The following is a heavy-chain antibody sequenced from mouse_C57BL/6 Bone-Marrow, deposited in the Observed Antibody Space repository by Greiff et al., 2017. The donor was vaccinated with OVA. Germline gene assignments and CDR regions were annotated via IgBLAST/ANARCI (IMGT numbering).Heavy chain of an antibody. V-gene: IGHV1-18*01. CDR1: GYTFTDYN. Sequence: EVKLMESGPELVKPGASVKIPCKASGYTFTDYNMDWVKQSHGKSLEWIGDINPNNGGTIYNQKFKGKATLTVDKSSSTAYMELRSLTSEDTAVYYCARKGDAMDYWGQGTSVTVAS. J-gene: IGHJ4*01. CDR3: ARKGDAMDY. CDR2: INPNNGGT.